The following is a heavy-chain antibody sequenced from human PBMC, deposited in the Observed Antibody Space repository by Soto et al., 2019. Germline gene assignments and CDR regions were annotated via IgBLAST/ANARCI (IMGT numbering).Heavy chain of an antibody. CDR1: GGSISSNNYH. CDR3: AREPYYDFWSGSPRYYMDV. V-gene: IGHV4-39*02. CDR2: IFHSGST. D-gene: IGHD3-3*01. J-gene: IGHJ6*03. Sequence: SETLSLTCTISGGSISSNNYHWAWIRQPPGKALEWIGSIFHSGSTSYNPSLKSRVTMSVDTSNNPFSLKLSSVTAADTAVYYCAREPYYDFWSGSPRYYMDVWGKGTTVTVSS.